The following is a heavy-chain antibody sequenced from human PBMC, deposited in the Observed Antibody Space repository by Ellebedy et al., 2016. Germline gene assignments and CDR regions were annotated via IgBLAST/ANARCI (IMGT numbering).Heavy chain of an antibody. CDR1: GGSISSGDYY. Sequence: SETLSLTXTVSGGSISSGDYYWSWIRQPPGKGLEWIGYIYYSGSTYYNPSLKSRVTISVDTSKNQFSLKLSSVTAADTAVYYCAREGPSGYDALDYWGQGTLVTVSS. V-gene: IGHV4-30-4*01. CDR2: IYYSGST. J-gene: IGHJ4*02. CDR3: AREGPSGYDALDY. D-gene: IGHD5-12*01.